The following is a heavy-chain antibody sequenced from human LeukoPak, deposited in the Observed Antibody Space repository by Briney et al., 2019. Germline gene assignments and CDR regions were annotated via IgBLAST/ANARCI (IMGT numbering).Heavy chain of an antibody. CDR2: IYSSGNT. CDR1: GVSISSYY. D-gene: IGHD1-26*01. Sequence: SETLSLTCTVSGVSISSYYWTWIRQPAGKGLEWIGRIYSSGNTNYNPSLESRVTMSIDTSKNQFSLKLSSVTAADTAVYYCARERGNLRGDAFDTWGQGTMVTVSS. V-gene: IGHV4-4*07. J-gene: IGHJ3*02. CDR3: ARERGNLRGDAFDT.